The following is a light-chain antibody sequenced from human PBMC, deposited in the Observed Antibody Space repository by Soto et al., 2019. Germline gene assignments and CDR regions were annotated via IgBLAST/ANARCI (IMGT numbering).Light chain of an antibody. V-gene: IGKV3D-20*02. CDR2: GAS. J-gene: IGKJ5*01. Sequence: FTQSPDTLSFSPVEIATRSCMPSQTVSSNYLAWCQQRPGQAPRLLIYGASTRAAGIPDRFSGSGSGTDFTLTITRLEPEDFAVYYCQQRSNWPVTFGQGTRLEIK. CDR3: QQRSNWPVT. CDR1: QTVSSNY.